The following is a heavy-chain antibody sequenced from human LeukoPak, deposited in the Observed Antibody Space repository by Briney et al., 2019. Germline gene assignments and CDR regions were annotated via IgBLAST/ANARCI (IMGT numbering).Heavy chain of an antibody. CDR3: ARYGYSHGMDV. J-gene: IGHJ6*02. CDR1: GLTFSTYW. CDR2: INQDGSEE. V-gene: IGHV3-7*01. Sequence: GGSLRLSCAASGLTFSTYWMSWVRQAPGKGLEWVANINQDGSEEYYVDSVKGRFTISRDNAKNSLYLQMNSLRAEDTAVYYCARYGYSHGMDVWGQGTTVTVSS. D-gene: IGHD5-18*01.